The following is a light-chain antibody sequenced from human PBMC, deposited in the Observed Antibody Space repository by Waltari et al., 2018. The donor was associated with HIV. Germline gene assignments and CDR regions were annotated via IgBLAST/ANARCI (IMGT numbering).Light chain of an antibody. CDR2: AAS. CDR1: QDIGNS. J-gene: IGKJ4*01. Sequence: DIQMTQSPSSLSASVGDRVAITCRASQDIGNSLAWYQQKPGKAPNLLLYAASILQSGVPSRFSGSGSGTDYTLTISSLQPEDFATYSCQQYYNTPLTFGGGTKVEIK. V-gene: IGKV1-NL1*01. CDR3: QQYYNTPLT.